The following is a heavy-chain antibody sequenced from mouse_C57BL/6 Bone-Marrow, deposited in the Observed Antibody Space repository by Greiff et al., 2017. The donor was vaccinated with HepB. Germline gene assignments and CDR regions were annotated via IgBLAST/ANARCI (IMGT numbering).Heavy chain of an antibody. CDR1: GYTFTSYW. J-gene: IGHJ2*01. V-gene: IGHV1-50*01. CDR3: ARGAFDY. Sequence: VQLQQSGPELVKPGASVKLSCKASGYTFTSYWMQWVKQRPGQGLEWIGEIDPSDSYTNYNQKSKGKATLTVDTSSSTAYMQLSSLTSEDSAVYYCARGAFDYWGQGTTLTVSS. CDR2: IDPSDSYT.